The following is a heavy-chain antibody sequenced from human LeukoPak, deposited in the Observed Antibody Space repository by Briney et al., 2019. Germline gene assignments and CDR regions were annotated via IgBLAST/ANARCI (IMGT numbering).Heavy chain of an antibody. CDR3: AKVRHYDSSGYLFDY. J-gene: IGHJ4*02. CDR1: GFTFDDYA. D-gene: IGHD3-22*01. CDR2: ISGDGGSP. Sequence: GGSLRLSCAASGFTFDDYAMHWVRQAPGKGLDWVSLISGDGGSPYYADSVKGRFTISRDNSKNSLYLQMNSLRTEDTALCYCAKVRHYDSSGYLFDYWGQGTLVTVSS. V-gene: IGHV3-43*02.